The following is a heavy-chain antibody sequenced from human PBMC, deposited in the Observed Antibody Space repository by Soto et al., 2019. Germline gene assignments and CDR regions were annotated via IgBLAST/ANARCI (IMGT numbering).Heavy chain of an antibody. CDR3: ARDGFCGGDCYRAFDI. Sequence: QVQLVQSGAEVKKPGSSVKVSCKASGGTFSSYTISWVRQAPGQGLEWMGRIIPILGIANYAQKFQGTVTITADKSTSTAYMELSSLRSEDTAVYYCARDGFCGGDCYRAFDIWGQGTMVTVSS. CDR1: GGTFSSYT. CDR2: IIPILGIA. J-gene: IGHJ3*02. D-gene: IGHD2-21*02. V-gene: IGHV1-69*08.